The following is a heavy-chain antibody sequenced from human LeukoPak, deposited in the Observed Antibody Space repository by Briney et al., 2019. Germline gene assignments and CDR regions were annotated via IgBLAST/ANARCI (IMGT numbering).Heavy chain of an antibody. V-gene: IGHV1-2*02. D-gene: IGHD5-12*01. CDR2: IDPYTGNT. J-gene: IGHJ1*01. CDR1: GYSFVGYY. CDR3: AREYSASEH. Sequence: GASVKVSCKASGYSFVGYYLHWWRQSPGQGLEWRSWIDPYTGNTHYAQKFQGRLTVTTDTSISTTYMELSWLTSDDTAMYYCAREYSASEHWGQGTLVTVSS.